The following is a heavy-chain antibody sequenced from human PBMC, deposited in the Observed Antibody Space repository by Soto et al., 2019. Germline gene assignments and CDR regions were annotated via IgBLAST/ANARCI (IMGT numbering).Heavy chain of an antibody. Sequence: QVQLVQSGAEVKKPGSSVKVSCKASGGTFSSYAISWVRQAPGQGLEWMGGIIPIFGTANYAQKFQGRVTITADESTSTAYMELSSLRSEDTAVYYCARGGDYYDSSGRRDPPPYGMDVWGQGTTVTVSS. V-gene: IGHV1-69*12. CDR3: ARGGDYYDSSGRRDPPPYGMDV. CDR2: IIPIFGTA. D-gene: IGHD3-22*01. CDR1: GGTFSSYA. J-gene: IGHJ6*02.